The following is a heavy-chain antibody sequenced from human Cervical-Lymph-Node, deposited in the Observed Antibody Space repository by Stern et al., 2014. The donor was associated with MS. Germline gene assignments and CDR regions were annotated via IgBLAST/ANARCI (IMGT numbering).Heavy chain of an antibody. J-gene: IGHJ4*02. D-gene: IGHD6-19*01. Sequence: VKLVESGAEVKKPGASVKVSCKAFGYTFTSNKKHWVRQAPGQGLEWKGIINHGGGSTRYAQKLQGSVTMNRDTDTSTVYMELTSLRSEDTAVYSCARDNGGWSVDSWGQGTLVIVSS. V-gene: IGHV1-46*01. CDR3: ARDNGGWSVDS. CDR1: GYTFTSNK. CDR2: INHGGGST.